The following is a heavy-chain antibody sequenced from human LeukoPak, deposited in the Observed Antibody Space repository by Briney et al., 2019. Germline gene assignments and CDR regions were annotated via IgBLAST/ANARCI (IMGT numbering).Heavy chain of an antibody. CDR2: VSGNGGST. J-gene: IGHJ2*01. CDR3: AKIERWLVHGFDL. Sequence: GGSLGLSCAASGFTFSSYAMSWVRQAPGKGLEWVSSVSGNGGSTYYADSVTGRFTNSRDNPRNTMYLQMNSPRDEDTAVYYCAKIERWLVHGFDLWGRGTLVTVSS. CDR1: GFTFSSYA. D-gene: IGHD6-19*01. V-gene: IGHV3-23*01.